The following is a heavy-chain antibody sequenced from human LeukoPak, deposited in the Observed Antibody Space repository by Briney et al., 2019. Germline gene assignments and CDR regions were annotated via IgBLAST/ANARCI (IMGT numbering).Heavy chain of an antibody. J-gene: IGHJ4*02. Sequence: PSETLSLTCTVSGGSISSSSYYWGWIRQPPGKGLEWIGSIYYSGSTSYNPSLKSRVTISVDTSKNQFSLKLSSVTAADTAVYYCARARPYYYDSSGYSPFDYWGQGTLVTVSS. CDR3: ARARPYYYDSSGYSPFDY. V-gene: IGHV4-39*07. D-gene: IGHD3-22*01. CDR1: GGSISSSSYY. CDR2: IYYSGST.